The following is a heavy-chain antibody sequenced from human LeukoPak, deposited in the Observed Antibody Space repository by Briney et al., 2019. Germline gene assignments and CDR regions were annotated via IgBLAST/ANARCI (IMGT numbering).Heavy chain of an antibody. CDR1: GFTFSSSV. CDR3: ARHPTGFPNWFGP. V-gene: IGHV3-23*01. CDR2: ITGSGETT. D-gene: IGHD1-14*01. J-gene: IGHJ5*02. Sequence: GGSLRLSCAASGFTFSSSVMTWVRQAPGKGLEWVSSITGSGETTYYADSVKGRFAISRDNSQNTLHLHMTSLRGEDTAIYYCARHPTGFPNWFGPWGQGTLVTLSS.